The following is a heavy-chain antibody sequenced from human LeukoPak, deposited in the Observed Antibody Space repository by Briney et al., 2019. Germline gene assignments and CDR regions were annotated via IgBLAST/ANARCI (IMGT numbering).Heavy chain of an antibody. J-gene: IGHJ4*02. CDR2: IKSKTDGGTT. CDR3: TTLYSHPQGK. CDR1: GFTFTNAW. D-gene: IGHD2-15*01. V-gene: IGHV3-15*01. Sequence: GGSLSLSCTASGFTFTNAWVTWVRQAPGKGLEWVGRIKSKTDGGTTDFAAPVKGRFAMSRDDSTNTLYLQMNSLKTEDTAMYYCTTLYSHPQGKWGQGTLVTVSS.